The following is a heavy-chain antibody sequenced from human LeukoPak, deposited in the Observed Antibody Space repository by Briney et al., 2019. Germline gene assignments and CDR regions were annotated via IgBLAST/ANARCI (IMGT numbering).Heavy chain of an antibody. D-gene: IGHD6-13*01. Sequence: PSETLSLTCTVSGGSISSGGYYWSWIRQPPGKGLEWIGYIYHSGSTYYNPSLKSRVTISVDRSKNQFSLKLSSVTAADTAVYYCARAEKSKQQLVQSWFDPWGQGTLVTVSS. CDR2: IYHSGST. V-gene: IGHV4-30-2*01. CDR1: GGSISSGGYY. CDR3: ARAEKSKQQLVQSWFDP. J-gene: IGHJ5*02.